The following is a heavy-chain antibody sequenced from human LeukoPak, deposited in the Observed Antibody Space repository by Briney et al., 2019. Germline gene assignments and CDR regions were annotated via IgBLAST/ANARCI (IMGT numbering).Heavy chain of an antibody. D-gene: IGHD3-3*01. CDR3: ARQWGHYAFWSGYQYYFDY. V-gene: IGHV4-39*01. CDR1: GGSISSSSYY. Sequence: PAETLSLTCTVSGGSISSSSYYWGWIRQPPGKGLEWIGSIYYSGSTYYTPSLKSRVTISVDTSKNQSSLKLSSVTAADTAVYYCARQWGHYAFWSGYQYYFDYWGQGTLVTVSS. CDR2: IYYSGST. J-gene: IGHJ4*02.